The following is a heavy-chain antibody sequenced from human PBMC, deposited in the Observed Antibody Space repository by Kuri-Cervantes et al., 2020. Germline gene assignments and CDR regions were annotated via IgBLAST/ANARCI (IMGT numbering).Heavy chain of an antibody. Sequence: GGSLRLSCAASGFTFSSYAMHWVRQAPGKGLEWVAVISYDGSNKYYAGSVKGRFTISRDNSKNTLYLQMNSLRAEDTAVYYCAREGALGATFYYYYGMDVWGQGPTVTVSS. D-gene: IGHD1-26*01. CDR1: GFTFSSYA. V-gene: IGHV3-30-3*01. CDR2: ISYDGSNK. J-gene: IGHJ6*02. CDR3: AREGALGATFYYYYGMDV.